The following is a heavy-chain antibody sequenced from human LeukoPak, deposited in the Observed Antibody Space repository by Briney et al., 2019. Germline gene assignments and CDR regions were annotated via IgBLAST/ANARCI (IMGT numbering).Heavy chain of an antibody. J-gene: IGHJ4*02. CDR3: ARRRVSYYYDSSGYYYFDY. CDR1: GFTFSDSS. V-gene: IGHV3-69-1*01. CDR2: IGVDSTV. Sequence: GGSVRLSCAASGFTFSDSSMTWVRQAPEKGLEWVSYIGVDSTVYYADSVKGRFTISRDNAKNSLYLQMNSLRAEDTAVYYCARRRVSYYYDSSGYYYFDYWGQGTLVTVSS. D-gene: IGHD3-22*01.